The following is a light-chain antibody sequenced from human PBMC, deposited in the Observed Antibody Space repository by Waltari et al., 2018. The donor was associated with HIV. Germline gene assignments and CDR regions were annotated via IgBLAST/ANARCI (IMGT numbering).Light chain of an antibody. V-gene: IGLV1-44*01. CDR2: NNN. CDR3: AAWDESLNGLFGGL. J-gene: IGLJ2*01. Sequence: VLTQPPSASGTPGQRVTISCSGGRFNIGSNSVTWSQHLPGTAPRLLIFNNNQRPSGVPDRFAGSKSGTSASLAISGLQSEDEADYHCAAWDESLNGLFGGLFGGGTRLTVL. CDR1: RFNIGSNS.